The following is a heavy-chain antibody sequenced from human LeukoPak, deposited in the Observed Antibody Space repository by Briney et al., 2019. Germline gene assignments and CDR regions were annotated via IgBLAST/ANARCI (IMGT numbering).Heavy chain of an antibody. Sequence: KSSETLSLTCAVYGGSFSGYYWSWIRQPPGKGLEWIGEINHSGSTNYNPSLKSRVTISVDTSKNQFSLKLSSVTAADTAVYYCARSGYSRYYFDYWGQGTLVTVSS. CDR1: GGSFSGYY. J-gene: IGHJ4*02. D-gene: IGHD5-18*01. CDR2: INHSGST. V-gene: IGHV4-34*01. CDR3: ARSGYSRYYFDY.